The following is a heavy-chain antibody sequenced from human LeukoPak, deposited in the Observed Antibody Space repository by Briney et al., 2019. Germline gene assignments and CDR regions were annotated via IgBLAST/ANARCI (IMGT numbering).Heavy chain of an antibody. CDR2: ISAYNGNT. CDR3: ARGSGSPPHWFDP. D-gene: IGHD1-26*01. V-gene: IGHV1-18*01. CDR1: GYTSTNYG. J-gene: IGHJ5*02. Sequence: ASVKVSCKASGYTSTNYGISWVRQAPGQGLEWMGWISAYNGNTNYAQKLQGRVTMTRDMSTSTVYMELSSLRSEDTAVYYCARGSGSPPHWFDPWGQGTLVTVSS.